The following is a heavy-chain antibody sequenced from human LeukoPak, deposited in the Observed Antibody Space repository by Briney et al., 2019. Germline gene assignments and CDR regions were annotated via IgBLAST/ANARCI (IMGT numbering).Heavy chain of an antibody. CDR2: INPNSGGT. J-gene: IGHJ4*01. CDR3: AIGMAAAGTFEY. CDR1: GYTFTAYY. Sequence: ASVKVSCKASGYTFTAYYLYWVRQAPGQGLEWMGRINPNSGGTDYAQKFQGRVTMTRDTSISTAYMELSSLRSDDTAVYYCAIGMAAAGTFEYWGPGTLVTVSS. D-gene: IGHD6-13*01. V-gene: IGHV1-2*06.